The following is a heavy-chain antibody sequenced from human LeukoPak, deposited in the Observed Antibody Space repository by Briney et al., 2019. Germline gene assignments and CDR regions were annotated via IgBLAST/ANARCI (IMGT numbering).Heavy chain of an antibody. J-gene: IGHJ4*02. CDR3: VRERGDYDEYYFDY. V-gene: IGHV3-30*04. D-gene: IGHD4-17*01. Sequence: PGGSLRLSCSGSGFSFSGNGMHWVRQTPGKGLEDVAVISYDGSHQYYADSVKGRFSISRDNSKNTLYLQMKSLRIEDTGVYFCVRERGDYDEYYFDYWGQGIEVTVSA. CDR2: ISYDGSHQ. CDR1: GFSFSGNG.